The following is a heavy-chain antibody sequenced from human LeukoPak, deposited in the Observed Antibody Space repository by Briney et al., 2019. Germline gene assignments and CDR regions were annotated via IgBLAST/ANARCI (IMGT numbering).Heavy chain of an antibody. J-gene: IGHJ4*02. CDR1: GYTLTELS. CDR3: AVYGSGSYSLDY. V-gene: IGHV1-24*01. D-gene: IGHD3-10*01. Sequence: ASVKVSCKVSGYTLTELSMHWVRQAPGKGLEWMGGFDPEVGETIYAQKFQGRVTMTEDTSTDTAYMELSSLRSEDTAVYYCAVYGSGSYSLDYWGQGTLVTVSS. CDR2: FDPEVGET.